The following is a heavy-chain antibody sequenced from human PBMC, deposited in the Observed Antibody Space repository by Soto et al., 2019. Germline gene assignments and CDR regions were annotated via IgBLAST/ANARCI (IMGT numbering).Heavy chain of an antibody. CDR2: IYYRGST. Sequence: QVQLQESGPGLVKPSETLSLTCTVSGGSVSGGAYYWSWIRQPPGKALEWIGYIYYRGSTNCNPSLRSRVTLSVDTSKKQYSLRLSSVTAADTAVYYCATGRYYYGSEYWGQGTLVTVSS. D-gene: IGHD3-10*01. CDR1: GGSVSGGAYY. J-gene: IGHJ4*02. CDR3: ATGRYYYGSEY. V-gene: IGHV4-61*08.